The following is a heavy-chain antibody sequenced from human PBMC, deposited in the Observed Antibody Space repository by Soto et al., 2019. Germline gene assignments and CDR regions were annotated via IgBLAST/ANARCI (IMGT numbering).Heavy chain of an antibody. V-gene: IGHV1-18*01. CDR1: GYGFTTYG. CDR3: ERGKYGDY. D-gene: IGHD2-2*01. J-gene: IGHJ4*02. Sequence: QVHLVQSGAEVKKPGASVKVSCKGSGYGFTTYGITWVRQAPGQGLEWMAWISAHNGNTNYAQKLQGRVTVTRDTATSAADMERRSLRSEDTAVYYCERGKYGDYWGQGALVNVSS. CDR2: ISAHNGNT.